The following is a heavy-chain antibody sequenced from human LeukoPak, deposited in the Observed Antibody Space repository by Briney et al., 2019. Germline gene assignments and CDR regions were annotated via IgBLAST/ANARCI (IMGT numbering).Heavy chain of an antibody. CDR1: GFTFSSYT. V-gene: IGHV3-30-3*01. Sequence: GGSLRLSCAASGFTFSSYTMHWVRQAPGKGLEWVAVISHDGSKKYYADSVKGRFTISRDNAKNSLYLQMNSLRAKDTAVYYCARDGRGKKPYYFDYWGQGTLVTVSS. CDR3: ARDGRGKKPYYFDY. J-gene: IGHJ4*02. CDR2: ISHDGSKK. D-gene: IGHD3-16*01.